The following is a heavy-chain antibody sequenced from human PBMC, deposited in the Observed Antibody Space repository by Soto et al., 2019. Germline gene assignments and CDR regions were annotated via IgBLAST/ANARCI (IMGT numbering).Heavy chain of an antibody. CDR3: ARDRADNWFDP. CDR2: MNPNSGNT. D-gene: IGHD6-25*01. Sequence: GASVKVSCKASGYTFNNFDITWVRQATGQGLEWMGWMNPNSGNTGYEQKFQGRVTMTRNTSTSTVYMELSSLRSEDTAVYYCARDRADNWFDPWGQGTLVTVSS. CDR1: GYTFNNFD. V-gene: IGHV1-8*02. J-gene: IGHJ5*02.